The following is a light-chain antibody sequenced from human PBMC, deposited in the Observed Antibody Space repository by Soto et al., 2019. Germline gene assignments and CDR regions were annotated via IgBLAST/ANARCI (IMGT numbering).Light chain of an antibody. CDR1: SDIGNYNL. Sequence: QSALTQPASVSGSPRQSVTISCSGSDIGNYNLVSWYQHLPGRAPKLLIFEVTMRPSGISDRFSGSKSDSTASLTISGLQAEDKGDYYCASYAGSHTYVFGSGTKVTVL. CDR2: EVT. J-gene: IGLJ1*01. CDR3: ASYAGSHTYV. V-gene: IGLV2-23*02.